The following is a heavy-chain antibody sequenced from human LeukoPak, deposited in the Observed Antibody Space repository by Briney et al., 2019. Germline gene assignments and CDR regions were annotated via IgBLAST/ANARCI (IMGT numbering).Heavy chain of an antibody. D-gene: IGHD2-2*01. CDR1: GYTFTSYD. CDR2: IIPILGSA. CDR3: AREGGEYQLLSWFDP. J-gene: IGHJ5*02. V-gene: IGHV1-69*13. Sequence: ASVKVSCKASGYTFTSYDINWVRQAPGQGLEWIGGIIPILGSANYAQRFQDRVTIIADESTSTAYMELSSLTSEDTAVYYCAREGGEYQLLSWFDPWGQGTLVTISS.